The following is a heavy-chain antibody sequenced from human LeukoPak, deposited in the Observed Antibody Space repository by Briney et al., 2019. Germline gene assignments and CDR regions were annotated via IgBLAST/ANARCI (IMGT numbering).Heavy chain of an antibody. CDR1: GYIFTNYD. J-gene: IGHJ4*02. Sequence: ASVKVSCKASGYIFTNYDINWVRQATGQGLEWMGWMNPNSGNTGFAQKFQGRVTMTRNTSKSTAYMELSSLTSEDTAVYYCARARGYSYGYSDYWGQGTLVTVS. V-gene: IGHV1-8*01. D-gene: IGHD5-18*01. CDR2: MNPNSGNT. CDR3: ARARGYSYGYSDY.